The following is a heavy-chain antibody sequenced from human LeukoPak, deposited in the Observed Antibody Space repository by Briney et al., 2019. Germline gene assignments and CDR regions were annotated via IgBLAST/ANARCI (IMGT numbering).Heavy chain of an antibody. V-gene: IGHV4-39*07. J-gene: IGHJ3*02. CDR1: GGSISSSSYY. CDR2: IYYSGST. CDR3: ARDFKVPAANDAFDI. Sequence: SETLSLTCTVSGGSISSSSYYWGWIRQPPGKGLEWIGSIYYSGSTYYNPSLKSRVTLSVDTSKNQFSLKLSSVTAADTAVYYCARDFKVPAANDAFDIWGQGTMVTVSS. D-gene: IGHD2-2*01.